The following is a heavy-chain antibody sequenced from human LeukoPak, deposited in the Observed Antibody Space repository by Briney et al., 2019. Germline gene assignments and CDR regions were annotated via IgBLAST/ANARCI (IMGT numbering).Heavy chain of an antibody. CDR1: GFTFSNYA. D-gene: IGHD6-19*01. CDR3: AKNQGQWLVPVDY. CDR2: MSGSGGST. Sequence: PGGSLRLSCAASGFTFSNYAMSWVRQAAGKGLEWGSSMSGSGGSTYYADSVKGRFTISRDNSKNTLYLQMNNLRAEDTALYYCAKNQGQWLVPVDYWGQGTLVTVSS. V-gene: IGHV3-23*01. J-gene: IGHJ4*02.